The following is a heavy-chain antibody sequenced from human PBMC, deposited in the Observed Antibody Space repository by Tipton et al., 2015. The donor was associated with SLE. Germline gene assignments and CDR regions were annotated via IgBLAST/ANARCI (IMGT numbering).Heavy chain of an antibody. V-gene: IGHV4-39*07. CDR2: IYYSGTT. CDR3: VRGSGYPYYFDY. Sequence: TLSLTCTVSGGSISSRSYTWDWLRQPPGKGLEWIGSIYYSGTTYYRASLRSRATISIDTSKNQFSLRLRSATAADSAVYYCVRGSGYPYYFDYWGQGSLVTVSS. CDR1: GGSISSRSYT. J-gene: IGHJ4*02. D-gene: IGHD3-3*01.